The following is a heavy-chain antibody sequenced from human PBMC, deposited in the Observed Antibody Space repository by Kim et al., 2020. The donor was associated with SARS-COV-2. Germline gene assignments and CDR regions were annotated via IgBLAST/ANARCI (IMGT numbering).Heavy chain of an antibody. CDR3: ARSAAAGTGTSFDY. V-gene: IGHV1-69*13. CDR2: IIPIFGTA. CDR1: GGTFSSYA. Sequence: SVKVSCKASGGTFSSYAISWVRQAPGQGLEWMGGIIPIFGTANYAQKFQGRVTITADESTSTAYMELSSLRSEDTAVYYCARSAAAGTGTSFDYWGQGTLVTVSS. J-gene: IGHJ4*02. D-gene: IGHD6-13*01.